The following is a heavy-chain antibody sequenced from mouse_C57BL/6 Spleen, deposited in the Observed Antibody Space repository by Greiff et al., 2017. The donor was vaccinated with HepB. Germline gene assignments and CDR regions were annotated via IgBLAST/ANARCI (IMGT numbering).Heavy chain of an antibody. CDR3: ARDYYGSSLWYFDV. CDR2: IYPGDGDT. D-gene: IGHD1-1*01. V-gene: IGHV1-82*01. CDR1: GYAFSSSW. J-gene: IGHJ1*03. Sequence: VQLQQSGPELVKPRASVKISCKASGYAFSSSWMNWVKQRPGKGLEWIGRIYPGDGDTNYNGKFKGKATLTADKSSSTAYMQLSSLTSEDSAVYFCARDYYGSSLWYFDVWGTGTTVTVSS.